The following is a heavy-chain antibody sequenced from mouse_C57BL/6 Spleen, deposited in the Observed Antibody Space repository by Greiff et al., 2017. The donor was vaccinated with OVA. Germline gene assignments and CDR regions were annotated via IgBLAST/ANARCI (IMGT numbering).Heavy chain of an antibody. V-gene: IGHV3-6*01. D-gene: IGHD1-1*01. J-gene: IGHJ1*03. CDR3: ASRITTVVPGV. CDR2: ISYDGSN. CDR1: GYSITSGYY. Sequence: EVQLQQSGPGLVKPSQSLSLTCSVTGYSITSGYYWNWIRQFPGNKLEWMGYISYDGSNNYNPSLKNRISITRDTSKNQFFLKLNSVTTEDTATYYCASRITTVVPGVWGTGTTVTVSS.